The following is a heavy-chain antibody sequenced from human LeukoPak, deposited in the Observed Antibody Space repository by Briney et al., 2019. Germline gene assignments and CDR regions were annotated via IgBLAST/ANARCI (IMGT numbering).Heavy chain of an antibody. CDR2: INHSGSS. CDR1: GGSFSGYY. J-gene: IGHJ4*02. Sequence: SETLSLTCAVYGGSFSGYYWSWIRQPPGKGLEWIGEINHSGSSNYNPSLKSRVTISVDTSKNQFSLKLSSVTAADTAVYYCARHFHGYWGQGTLVTVSS. D-gene: IGHD3-3*02. CDR3: ARHFHGY. V-gene: IGHV4-34*01.